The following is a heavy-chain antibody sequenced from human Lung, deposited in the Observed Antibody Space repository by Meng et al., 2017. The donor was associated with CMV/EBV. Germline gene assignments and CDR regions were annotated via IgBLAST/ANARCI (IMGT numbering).Heavy chain of an antibody. CDR3: AWGFWSSYHDSIDV. D-gene: IGHD3-22*01. J-gene: IGHJ3*01. CDR1: GFAFSQSW. Sequence: GEXXKISCVASGFAFSQSWMNWVRQTPDKGLEWVANINVAGSGRYYADSVKGRFTISRDNVKNSVYLQMNRLRADDTDLYFCAWGFWSSYHDSIDVWGQGTXVPVSS. V-gene: IGHV3-7*04. CDR2: INVAGSGR.